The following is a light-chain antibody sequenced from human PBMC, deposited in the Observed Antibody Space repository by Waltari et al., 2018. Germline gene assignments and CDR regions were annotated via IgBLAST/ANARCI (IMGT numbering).Light chain of an antibody. V-gene: IGKV3-15*01. CDR1: RSVSSN. Sequence: TVMTQSPVALSVSPGERVTLSCRASRSVSSNLAWYHQKPGQAPRHLIYGVSTRATGIPARFSGSGSGTEVTLTISSLQSEDFAVYYCQQYNDWPPVTFGGGTKVEIK. CDR3: QQYNDWPPVT. J-gene: IGKJ4*01. CDR2: GVS.